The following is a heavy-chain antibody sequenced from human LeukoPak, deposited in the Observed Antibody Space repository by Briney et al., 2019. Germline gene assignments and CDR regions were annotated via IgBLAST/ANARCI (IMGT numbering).Heavy chain of an antibody. CDR1: GFTFSNHA. CDR3: ARDEAYCGGDCYLPFDY. V-gene: IGHV3-33*01. CDR2: IWYDGSNK. D-gene: IGHD2-21*02. J-gene: IGHJ4*02. Sequence: PGGSLRLSCAASGFTFSNHAMHWVRQAPGKGLEGVTQIWYDGSNKYYADLVKGRFTISRDNPKNTLWLQMNSLRAEDTAVYYCARDEAYCGGDCYLPFDYWGQGTLVTVSS.